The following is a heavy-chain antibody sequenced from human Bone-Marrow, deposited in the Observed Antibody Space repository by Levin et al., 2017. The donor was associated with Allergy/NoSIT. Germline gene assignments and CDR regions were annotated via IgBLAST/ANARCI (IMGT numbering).Heavy chain of an antibody. J-gene: IGHJ5*02. CDR1: GFTFSGYA. CDR2: ISGSGVIT. CDR3: AKAQIEAAGPGPTNWFDP. Sequence: RGESLKISCTASGFTFSGYAMSWVCQAPGKGLEWVSAISGSGVITYFADSVKGRFTISRDNSKNTLFLQMSSLRAEDTAVYYCAKAQIEAAGPGPTNWFDPWGQGTLVTVSS. D-gene: IGHD6-13*01. V-gene: IGHV3-23*01.